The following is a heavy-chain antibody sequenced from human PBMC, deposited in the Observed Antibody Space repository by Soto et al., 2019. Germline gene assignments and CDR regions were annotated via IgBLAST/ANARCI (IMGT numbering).Heavy chain of an antibody. D-gene: IGHD1-1*01. CDR1: GYSFSSYD. CDR3: ARNPATTGDFDY. Sequence: QVQLVQSGAEVKKPGASVKVSCRASGYSFSSYDINWVRQATGQGLEWLGWMNPNSGDTGYAQKFQGRVTLTRDTSTSTAYMELSSLRSEDTAVYFCARNPATTGDFDYWGQGTRVTVSS. CDR2: MNPNSGDT. J-gene: IGHJ4*02. V-gene: IGHV1-8*01.